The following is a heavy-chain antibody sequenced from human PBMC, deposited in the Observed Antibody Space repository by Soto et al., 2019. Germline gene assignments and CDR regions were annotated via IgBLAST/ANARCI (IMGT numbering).Heavy chain of an antibody. J-gene: IGHJ4*02. CDR1: GLTFSGYG. CDR2: IIYDGSST. V-gene: IGHV3-30*18. D-gene: IGHD3-10*01. Sequence: QVQMVESGGGVVQPGTSLRLSCVVTGLTFSGYGMHWVRLAPGKGLEWVADIIYDGSSTYYADAVKGRFTVSRDNSKNILYLQMTSLRGNDTAMYYCAKDQMGRGWRTLDSWGQGTLVIVSS. CDR3: AKDQMGRGWRTLDS.